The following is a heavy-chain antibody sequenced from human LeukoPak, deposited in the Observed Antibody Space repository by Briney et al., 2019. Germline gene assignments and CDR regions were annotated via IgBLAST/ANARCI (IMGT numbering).Heavy chain of an antibody. D-gene: IGHD1-26*01. CDR1: GYTFTCYF. V-gene: IGHV1-2*02. Sequence: GASVKASCKASGYTFTCYFMHWVRQAPGQGLGWMGWINLNSGGTNYAQKFQGRVTMTRDTSISTAYMELSRLRSDDTAVYYCAREGLGELLNDYWGQGTLVTVSS. CDR3: AREGLGELLNDY. CDR2: INLNSGGT. J-gene: IGHJ4*02.